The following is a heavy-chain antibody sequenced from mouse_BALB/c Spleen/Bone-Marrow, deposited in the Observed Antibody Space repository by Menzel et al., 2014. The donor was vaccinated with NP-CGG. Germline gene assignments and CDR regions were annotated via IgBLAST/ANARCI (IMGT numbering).Heavy chain of an antibody. CDR1: GYTFTSYW. J-gene: IGHJ4*01. Sequence: VQLQQSGAELAKPGASVKMSCKASGYTFTSYWMHWVKQRPGQGLEWTGYINPSTGYTDYNQKFNDKATLTADKSSSTAYMQLSSLTSKDSAVYYCARGNPLYAMDYWGQGTSVTVSS. CDR2: INPSTGYT. V-gene: IGHV1-7*01. CDR3: ARGNPLYAMDY. D-gene: IGHD2-1*01.